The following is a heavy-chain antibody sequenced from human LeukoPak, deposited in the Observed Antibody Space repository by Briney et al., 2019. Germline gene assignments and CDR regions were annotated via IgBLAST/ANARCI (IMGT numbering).Heavy chain of an antibody. V-gene: IGHV3-21*01. CDR1: GFTFSSYT. J-gene: IGHJ4*02. CDR2: ISGGSGYI. D-gene: IGHD1-7*01. Sequence: GGSLRLSCAASGFTFSSYTMTWVRQAPGKGLEWVPSISGGSGYIYYADSVKGRFTISRDNAKNSLYLQMNSLGAGDTAVYYCARDTITGSTLRVYWGQGTLVTVSS. CDR3: ARDTITGSTLRVY.